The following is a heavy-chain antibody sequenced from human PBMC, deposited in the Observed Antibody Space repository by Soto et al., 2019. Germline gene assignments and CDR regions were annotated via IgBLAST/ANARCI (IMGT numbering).Heavy chain of an antibody. J-gene: IGHJ4*02. CDR2: ISSSSSTI. V-gene: IGHV3-48*01. CDR3: AKQRAGYGSGSDTFYFDF. D-gene: IGHD3-10*01. CDR1: GFTFSSYS. Sequence: GSLRLSCAASGFTFSSYSMNWVRQAPGKGLEWVSYISSSSSTIYYADSVKGRFTISRDNSKNTLFLQMSSLRAEDTALYYCAKQRAGYGSGSDTFYFDFWGQGTLVTVSS.